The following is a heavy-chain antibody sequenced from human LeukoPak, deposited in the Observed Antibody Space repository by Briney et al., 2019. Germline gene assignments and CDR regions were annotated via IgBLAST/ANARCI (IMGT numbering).Heavy chain of an antibody. Sequence: ASVKVSCKASGYAFTSYGISWVRQAPGQGLEWMGWISAYNGNTNYAQKFQGRVTMSTDTSTSTAYMELRSLRSDDTAVYYCARDWSDYYDSSGYYPQTKFDYWGQGTLVTVSS. V-gene: IGHV1-18*01. D-gene: IGHD3-22*01. J-gene: IGHJ4*02. CDR2: ISAYNGNT. CDR3: ARDWSDYYDSSGYYPQTKFDY. CDR1: GYAFTSYG.